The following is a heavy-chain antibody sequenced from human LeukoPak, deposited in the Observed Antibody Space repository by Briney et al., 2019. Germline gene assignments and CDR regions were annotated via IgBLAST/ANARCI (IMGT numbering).Heavy chain of an antibody. CDR3: ARDLGEQQLGLYAFDM. CDR2: ISAYNGNT. V-gene: IGHV1-18*01. Sequence: ASVKVSCKASGYTFTSYGISWVRQAPGQGLEWMGWISAYNGNTNYAQKLQGRVTMTTDTSTSTAYMELRSLRSDDTAVYYCARDLGEQQLGLYAFDMWGQGTMVTVSS. J-gene: IGHJ3*02. D-gene: IGHD6-13*01. CDR1: GYTFTSYG.